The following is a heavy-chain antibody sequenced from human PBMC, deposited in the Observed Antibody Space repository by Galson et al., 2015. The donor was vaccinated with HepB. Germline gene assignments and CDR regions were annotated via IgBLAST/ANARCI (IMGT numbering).Heavy chain of an antibody. CDR2: ISSSSSYT. V-gene: IGHV3-11*05. J-gene: IGHJ6*02. CDR1: GFTFSDYY. D-gene: IGHD3-10*01. CDR3: ARGRAMVRNGMDV. Sequence: SLRLSCAASGFTFSDYYMSWIRQAPGKGLEWVSYISSSSSYTNYADSVKGRFTISRGNAKNSLYLQMNSLRAEDTAVYYCARGRAMVRNGMDVWGQGTTVTVSS.